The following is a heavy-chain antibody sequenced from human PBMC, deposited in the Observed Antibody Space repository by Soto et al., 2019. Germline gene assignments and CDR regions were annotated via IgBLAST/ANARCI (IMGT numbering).Heavy chain of an antibody. CDR1: GFTFSTYA. J-gene: IGHJ4*02. Sequence: PGGSLRLSCAASGFTFSTYAMGWVRQAPGKGLGWVSTISDTGGSTYYADSVRGRFTISRDNSKNTLFLQMNSLRAEDTAVYYCARLDYGPDYWGQGTLVTVSS. D-gene: IGHD4-17*01. V-gene: IGHV3-23*01. CDR3: ARLDYGPDY. CDR2: ISDTGGST.